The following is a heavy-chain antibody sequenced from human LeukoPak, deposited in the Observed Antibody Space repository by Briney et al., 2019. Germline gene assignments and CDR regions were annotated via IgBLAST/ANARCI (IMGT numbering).Heavy chain of an antibody. V-gene: IGHV3-33*01. D-gene: IGHD6-13*01. CDR3: ARGDSSSWNSYFDY. CDR2: IWYDGSNK. Sequence: PGRSLRLSCAASGFTFSSYGMHWVRQAPGKGLEWVAVIWYDGSNKYYADSVKGRFTISRDNSKNTLYLQMNSLRAEDTAVYYCARGDSSSWNSYFDYWGQGTLVTVSS. J-gene: IGHJ4*02. CDR1: GFTFSSYG.